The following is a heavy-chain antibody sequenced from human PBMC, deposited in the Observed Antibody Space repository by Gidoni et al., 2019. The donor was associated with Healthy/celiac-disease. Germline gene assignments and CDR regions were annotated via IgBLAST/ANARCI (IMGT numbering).Heavy chain of an antibody. CDR3: AKAQGEYSGSYY. V-gene: IGHV3-23*01. J-gene: IGHJ4*02. D-gene: IGHD1-26*01. CDR2: IRGSGGST. Sequence: DVQLLESGGGLVQPGGSLRLSCAASGFTFSSYAMSWVRQAPGKGLEWVSAIRGSGGSTYYADSVKGRFTISRDNSKNTLYLQMNSLRAEDTAVYYCAKAQGEYSGSYYWGQGTLVTVSS. CDR1: GFTFSSYA.